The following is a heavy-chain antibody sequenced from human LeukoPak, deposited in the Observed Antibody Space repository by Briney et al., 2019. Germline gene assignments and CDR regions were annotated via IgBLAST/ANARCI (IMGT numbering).Heavy chain of an antibody. V-gene: IGHV4-59*01. D-gene: IGHD3-3*01. CDR1: GGSISSYY. CDR3: ARAAIFGVVIPYYFDY. Sequence: SETLSLTCTVSGGSISSYYWSWIRQPPGKGLEWIGYIYYSGSTNYNPSLKSRVTISVDTSKNQFSLKLSSVTAADTAVYYCARAAIFGVVIPYYFDYWGQGTLVTVSS. J-gene: IGHJ4*02. CDR2: IYYSGST.